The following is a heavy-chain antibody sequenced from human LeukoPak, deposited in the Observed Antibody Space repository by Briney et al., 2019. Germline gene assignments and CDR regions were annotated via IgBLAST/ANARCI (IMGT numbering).Heavy chain of an antibody. J-gene: IGHJ5*02. Sequence: SQTLSLTCTVSGGSISSGSYYWSWIRQPAGKGLEWIGRIYTSGSTNYNPSLKSRVTISVDTSKNQFSLKPSSVTAADTAVYHCCSGSPRGNWFDPWGQGTLVTVSS. CDR1: GGSISSGSYY. V-gene: IGHV4-61*02. CDR2: IYTSGST. CDR3: CSGSPRGNWFDP. D-gene: IGHD2-15*01.